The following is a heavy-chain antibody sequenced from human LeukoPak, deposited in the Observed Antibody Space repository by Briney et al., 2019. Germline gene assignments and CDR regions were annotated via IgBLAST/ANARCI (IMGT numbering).Heavy chain of an antibody. CDR3: ASFKERWLQSYGMDV. CDR2: IYSGGST. V-gene: IGHV3-53*04. D-gene: IGHD5-24*01. J-gene: IGHJ6*02. Sequence: GGSLRLSCAASGFTVSSNYMSWVRQAPGKGLEWVSVIYSGGSTYYADSVKGRFTISRHNSKNALYLQMNSLRAEDTAVYYCASFKERWLQSYGMDVWGQGTTVTVSS. CDR1: GFTVSSNY.